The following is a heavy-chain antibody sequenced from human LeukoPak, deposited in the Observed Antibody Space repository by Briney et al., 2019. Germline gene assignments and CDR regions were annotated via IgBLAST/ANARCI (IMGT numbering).Heavy chain of an antibody. CDR2: ISSSSSYI. CDR1: GFTFSSYS. J-gene: IGHJ3*02. V-gene: IGHV3-21*04. CDR3: AKEDMIVSHSRGAFDI. Sequence: GGSLRLSCAASGFTFSSYSMNWVRQAPGKGLEWVSSISSSSSYIYYADSVKGRFTISRDNAKNSLYLQMNSLRAEDTAVYYCAKEDMIVSHSRGAFDIWGQGTMVTVSS. D-gene: IGHD3-22*01.